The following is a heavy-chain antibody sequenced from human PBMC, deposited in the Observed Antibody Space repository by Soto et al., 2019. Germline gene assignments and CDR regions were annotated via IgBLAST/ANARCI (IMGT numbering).Heavy chain of an antibody. CDR1: GFTFSSYG. Sequence: AGGSLRLSCAASGFTFSSYGMHWVRQAPGKGLEWVAVIWYDGSNKYYADSVKGRFTISRDNSKNTLYLQMNSLRAEDTAVYYCAREFLDTPDALDIWGQGTMVTVSS. D-gene: IGHD2-15*01. CDR3: AREFLDTPDALDI. J-gene: IGHJ3*02. V-gene: IGHV3-33*01. CDR2: IWYDGSNK.